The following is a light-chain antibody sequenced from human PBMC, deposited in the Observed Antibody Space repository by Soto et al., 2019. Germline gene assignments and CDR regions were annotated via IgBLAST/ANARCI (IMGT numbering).Light chain of an antibody. CDR3: GTWDSSLSAGV. CDR2: DNN. V-gene: IGLV1-51*01. Sequence: QSVLTQPPSVSAAPGQKVTISCSGSSSNIGNNYVSWYQQLPGTAPKLLIYDNNKRPSGIPDRFSGSKSGTSATLGITGLQTGDEADYDCGTWDSSLSAGVVGGGTKVTVL. J-gene: IGLJ2*01. CDR1: SSNIGNNY.